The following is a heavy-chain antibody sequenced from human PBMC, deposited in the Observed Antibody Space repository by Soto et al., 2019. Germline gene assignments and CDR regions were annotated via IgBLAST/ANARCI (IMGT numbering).Heavy chain of an antibody. CDR2: IKQDGSEK. Sequence: GGSRWLDCSTTSAAFERSSMSPVSEGTGKGLEWVANIKQDGSEKYYVDSVKGRFTISRDNAKNSLYLQMNSLRAEDTAVYYCARGALGPEYYYYMDVWGKGTTVTVSS. CDR1: SAAFERSS. J-gene: IGHJ6*03. CDR3: ARGALGPEYYYYMDV. V-gene: IGHV3-7*01. D-gene: IGHD3-3*01.